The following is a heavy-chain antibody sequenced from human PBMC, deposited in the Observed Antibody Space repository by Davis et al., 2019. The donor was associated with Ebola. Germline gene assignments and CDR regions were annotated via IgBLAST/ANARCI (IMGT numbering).Heavy chain of an antibody. Sequence: GESLKISCAASGFSFSSYWMHWVRQAPGKGLVWVSRIKSDGSTISYADSVKGRFTISRDNAKNTLYLQMNSLRAEDTAVYYCARDGPVGAILYGMDVWGQGTTVTVSS. CDR1: GFSFSSYW. D-gene: IGHD1-26*01. J-gene: IGHJ6*02. V-gene: IGHV3-74*01. CDR3: ARDGPVGAILYGMDV. CDR2: IKSDGSTI.